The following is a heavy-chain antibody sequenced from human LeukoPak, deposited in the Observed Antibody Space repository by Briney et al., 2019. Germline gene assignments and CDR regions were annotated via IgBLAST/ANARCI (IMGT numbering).Heavy chain of an antibody. J-gene: IGHJ4*02. V-gene: IGHV3-11*01. CDR2: ITSSGTTT. D-gene: IGHD4/OR15-4a*01. CDR3: GRDPDYGDPY. CDR1: GFSFSDSY. Sequence: GGSLRLSCSASGFSFSDSYMIWFRLSPEKGLEWIAYITSSGTTTEYADSVKGRFTISRVNAKNSLHLQMNSLRPEDTAVYYCGRDPDYGDPYWGQGTLVTVSS.